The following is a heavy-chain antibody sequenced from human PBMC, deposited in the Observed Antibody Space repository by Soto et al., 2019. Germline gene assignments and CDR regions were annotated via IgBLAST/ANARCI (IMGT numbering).Heavy chain of an antibody. CDR2: ISGYSGKT. V-gene: IGHV1-18*01. CDR3: ARERYSSGSFDY. D-gene: IGHD6-19*01. CDR1: GYTFTSYA. Sequence: QIQLVQSGAEVKKPGASVKVSCKTSGYTFTSYAISWVRQAPGQGLEWMGWISGYSGKTNYVETLQGRVTMTTDTSTGTVYMELRSLRSDDTAVYYCARERYSSGSFDYWGQGTLVTVSS. J-gene: IGHJ4*02.